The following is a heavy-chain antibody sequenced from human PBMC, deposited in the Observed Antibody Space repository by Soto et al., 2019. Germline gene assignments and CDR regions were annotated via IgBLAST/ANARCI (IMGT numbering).Heavy chain of an antibody. CDR2: IYYSGST. CDR3: ARASPVVTDV. CDR1: GGSISSGDYY. J-gene: IGHJ6*02. D-gene: IGHD5-18*01. Sequence: QVQLQESGPGLVKPSQTLSLTCTVSGGSISSGDYYWSWIRQPPGKGLEWIGYIYYSGSTYYHPSLNSRVTTSVDTSKTQFSLKLSSVTAADTAVYYGARASPVVTDVWGQGTTVTVSS. V-gene: IGHV4-30-4*01.